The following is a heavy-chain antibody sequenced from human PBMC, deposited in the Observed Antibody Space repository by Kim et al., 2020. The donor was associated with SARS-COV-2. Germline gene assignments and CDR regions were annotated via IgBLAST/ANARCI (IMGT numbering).Heavy chain of an antibody. V-gene: IGHV1-46*01. CDR3: ARGGVEFFGGFDY. D-gene: IGHD3-16*01. CDR1: GYTFSTNY. Sequence: ASVKVSCEASGYTFSTNYIHWVRQAPGQGLEWMGIINPVGGSTVYAEKFQGRLTMTRDTSTSTVYMELSSLISEDTALYFCARGGVEFFGGFDYWGQGTLVTVSS. J-gene: IGHJ4*02. CDR2: INPVGGST.